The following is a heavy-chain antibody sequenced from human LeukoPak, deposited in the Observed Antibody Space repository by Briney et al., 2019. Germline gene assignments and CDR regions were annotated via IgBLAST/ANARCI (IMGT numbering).Heavy chain of an antibody. CDR1: GFTFSDYC. CDR3: ASSIWQWLAQDAFDI. V-gene: IGHV3-49*04. CDR2: IRSKAYTGTP. D-gene: IGHD6-19*01. J-gene: IGHJ3*02. Sequence: GGSLRLSCTASGFTFSDYCMSWVRQAPGKGLEWVGLIRSKAYTGTPEYAASVKGRFTISRDDSKSIAYLQMNSLKAEDTAVYYCASSIWQWLAQDAFDIWGQGTMVTVSS.